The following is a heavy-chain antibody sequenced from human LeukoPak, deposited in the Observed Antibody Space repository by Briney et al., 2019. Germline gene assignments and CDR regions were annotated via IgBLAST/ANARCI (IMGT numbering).Heavy chain of an antibody. J-gene: IGHJ4*02. CDR3: ARTEKFYDSSGYYDY. Sequence: GGSLRLSCAASGFXVSSNYMSWVRQAPGKGLEWVSVIYSGGSTYYADSVKGRFTISRDNSKNTLYLQMNSLRAEDTAVYYCARTEKFYDSSGYYDYWGQGTLVTVSS. D-gene: IGHD3-22*01. V-gene: IGHV3-53*01. CDR2: IYSGGST. CDR1: GFXVSSNY.